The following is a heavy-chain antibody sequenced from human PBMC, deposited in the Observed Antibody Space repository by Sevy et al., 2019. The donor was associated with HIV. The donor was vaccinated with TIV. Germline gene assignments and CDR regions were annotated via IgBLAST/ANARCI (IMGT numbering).Heavy chain of an antibody. V-gene: IGHV3-13*01. D-gene: IGHD1-1*01. CDR1: GFTFSSYD. CDR2: IGTAGDT. Sequence: GGSLRLSCAASGFTFSSYDMHWVRQATGKGLEWVSGIGTAGDTYYPGSVKGRFTISRENAKNSLYLQMNSLRAGDTAVYYCARILTGTMEGMDVWGQGTTVTVSS. CDR3: ARILTGTMEGMDV. J-gene: IGHJ6*02.